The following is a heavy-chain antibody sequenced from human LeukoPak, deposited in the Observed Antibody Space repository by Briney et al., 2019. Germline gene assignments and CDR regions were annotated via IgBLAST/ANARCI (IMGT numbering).Heavy chain of an antibody. Sequence: SETLSLTCAVHGGSFSGYYWSWIRQPPGKGLEWVGVINHSGSNNYNPSLKSRVTISVDTSKNQFSLKLSSVTAADTAVYYCARGTGYSSSWYRKYFQHWGQGTLVTVSS. D-gene: IGHD6-13*01. V-gene: IGHV4-34*01. J-gene: IGHJ1*01. CDR3: ARGTGYSSSWYRKYFQH. CDR1: GGSFSGYY. CDR2: INHSGSN.